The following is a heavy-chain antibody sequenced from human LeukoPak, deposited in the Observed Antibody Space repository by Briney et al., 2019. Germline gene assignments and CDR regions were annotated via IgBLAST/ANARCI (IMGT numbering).Heavy chain of an antibody. CDR2: ISWSSGSI. CDR3: AKGGNYYGSEFDY. V-gene: IGHV3-9*01. D-gene: IGHD3-10*01. Sequence: GRSLRLSCAASGFTFDDYAMHWVRQAPGKGLEWVSGISWSSGSIGYADSVKGRFTISRDNAKNSLYLQMNSLRAEDTALYYCAKGGNYYGSEFDYWGQGTLVTVSS. CDR1: GFTFDDYA. J-gene: IGHJ4*02.